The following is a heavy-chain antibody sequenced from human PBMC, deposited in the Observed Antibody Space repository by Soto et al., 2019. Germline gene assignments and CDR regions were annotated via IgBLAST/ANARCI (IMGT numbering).Heavy chain of an antibody. V-gene: IGHV1-2*02. Sequence: QVQLVQSGAEVKKPGASVKVSCKASGYTFTDYHIHWVRQAPGQGLECMGWINANNGGAGSAQQFQGRVTVTRDTSITTGDVEMSNLRFEVTAVYYWAREGGSEALQPAYNWFDTWGQGTLVTVSP. J-gene: IGHJ5*02. CDR2: INANNGGA. CDR1: GYTFTDYH. D-gene: IGHD6-25*01. CDR3: AREGGSEALQPAYNWFDT.